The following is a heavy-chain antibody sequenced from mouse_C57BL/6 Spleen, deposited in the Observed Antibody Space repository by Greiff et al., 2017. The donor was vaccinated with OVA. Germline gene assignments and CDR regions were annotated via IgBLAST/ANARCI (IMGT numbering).Heavy chain of an antibody. Sequence: VQLQQPGAELVKPGASVKLSCKASGYTFTSYWMHWVKQRPGQGLEWIGMIHPNSGSTNYNEKFKSKATLTVDKSSSTAYMQLSSLTSEDSAVYYCARDDYGSPGFAYWGQETLVTVSA. CDR2: IHPNSGST. J-gene: IGHJ3*01. CDR1: GYTFTSYW. V-gene: IGHV1-64*01. CDR3: ARDDYGSPGFAY. D-gene: IGHD2-4*01.